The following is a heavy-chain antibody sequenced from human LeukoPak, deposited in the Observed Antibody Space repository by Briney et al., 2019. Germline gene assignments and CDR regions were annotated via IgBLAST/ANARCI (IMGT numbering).Heavy chain of an antibody. CDR2: IYPGGSDL. V-gene: IGHV5-51*01. D-gene: IGHD2-8*01. Sequence: GESLKISCKASGYSFTNYWIVWVRQRPGKGLEYMGFIYPGGSDLRYSPSFQGQVTISVDKSITTAYLQWSSLKASDTAMYYCARLGYCTNGICYSYDYWGQGTLVTVSS. J-gene: IGHJ4*02. CDR3: ARLGYCTNGICYSYDY. CDR1: GYSFTNYW.